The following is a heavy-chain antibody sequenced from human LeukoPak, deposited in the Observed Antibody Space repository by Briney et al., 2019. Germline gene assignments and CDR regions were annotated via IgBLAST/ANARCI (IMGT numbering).Heavy chain of an antibody. D-gene: IGHD1-26*01. CDR2: ISWNSGSI. CDR3: AKDLGASTPFWYFDY. V-gene: IGHV3-9*01. Sequence: PGRSLRLSCAASGFTFDDYAMHWVRQAPGKGLEWVSGISWNSGSIGYADSVKGRFTISGDNAKNSLYLQMNSLRPEDAAFYYCAKDLGASTPFWYFDYWGQGTLVTVSS. CDR1: GFTFDDYA. J-gene: IGHJ4*02.